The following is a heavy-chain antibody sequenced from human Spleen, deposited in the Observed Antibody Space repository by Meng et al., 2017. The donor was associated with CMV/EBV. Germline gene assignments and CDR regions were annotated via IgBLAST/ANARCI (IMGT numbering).Heavy chain of an antibody. J-gene: IGHJ6*02. CDR3: ARGYYSNYWADYYYYYGMDV. D-gene: IGHD4-11*01. V-gene: IGHV3-21*01. CDR1: GFTFSSYS. Sequence: GGSLRLSCAASGFTFSSYSMNWVRQAPGKVLEWVSSISSSSSYIYYADSVKGRFTISRDNAKNSLYLQMNSLRAEDTAVYYCARGYYSNYWADYYYYYGMDVWGQGTTVTVSS. CDR2: ISSSSSYI.